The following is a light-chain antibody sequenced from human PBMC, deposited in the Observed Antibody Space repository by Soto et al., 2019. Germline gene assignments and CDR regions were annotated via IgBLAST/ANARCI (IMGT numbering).Light chain of an antibody. CDR3: CSYAGSRWV. J-gene: IGLJ3*02. V-gene: IGLV2-23*02. Sequence: QSALTQPASVSGSPGQSITFSCTGTSSDVGSFNLVSWYQQNPGKAPKRIIYEVNKRPLGVSIRFSGSKSANTASLTISWFEAEDSDDYYCCSYAGSRWVFGGGTQLTVL. CDR2: EVN. CDR1: SSDVGSFNL.